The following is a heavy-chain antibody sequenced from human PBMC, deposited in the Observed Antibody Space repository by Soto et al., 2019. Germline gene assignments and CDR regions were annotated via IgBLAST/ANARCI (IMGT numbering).Heavy chain of an antibody. J-gene: IGHJ4*02. CDR3: AKGSISPFGVAVVDGLDY. CDR2: ISAYNGNT. V-gene: IGHV1-18*01. D-gene: IGHD3-3*02. CDR1: GYTFTSYG. Sequence: ASVKVSCKASGYTFTSYGISWVRQAPGQGLEWMGWISAYNGNTNYAQKLQGRVTMTTDTSTSTAYMELRSLRSDDTAVYYCAKGSISPFGVAVVDGLDYWGQGTLVTVSS.